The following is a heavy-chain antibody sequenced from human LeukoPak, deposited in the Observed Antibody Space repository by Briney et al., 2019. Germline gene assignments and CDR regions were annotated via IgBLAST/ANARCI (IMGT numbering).Heavy chain of an antibody. V-gene: IGHV3-23*01. CDR3: AKSSQRGYSYGYY. CDR2: ISGSGGST. Sequence: PGGSLRLSCAASGFTFSSYAMSWVRQAPGKGLEWVSAISGSGGSTYYADSVKGRFTISRDNSKNTLHLQMNSLRAEDTAVYYCAKSSQRGYSYGYYWGQGTLVTVSS. CDR1: GFTFSSYA. D-gene: IGHD5-18*01. J-gene: IGHJ4*02.